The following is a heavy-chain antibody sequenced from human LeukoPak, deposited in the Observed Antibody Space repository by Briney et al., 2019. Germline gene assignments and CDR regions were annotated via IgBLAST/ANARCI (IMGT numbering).Heavy chain of an antibody. V-gene: IGHV3-33*01. CDR1: GFTFSSYG. CDR3: AATNYYDSSGYPEYFQH. CDR2: IWYDGSNK. D-gene: IGHD3-22*01. J-gene: IGHJ1*01. Sequence: GGSLRLSCAASGFTFSSYGMHWVRQAPGKGLEWVAVIWYDGSNKYYADSVKGRFTISRDNSKNTLYLQKNSLRAEDTAVYYCAATNYYDSSGYPEYFQHWGQGTLVTVSS.